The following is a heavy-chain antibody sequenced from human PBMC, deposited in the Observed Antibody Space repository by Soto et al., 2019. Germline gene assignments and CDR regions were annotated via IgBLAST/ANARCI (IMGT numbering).Heavy chain of an antibody. J-gene: IGHJ4*02. Sequence: ASVKVSCKASGYTFTSYDINWVRQATGQGLEWMGWMNPNSGNTGYAQKFQGRVTMTRNTSISTAYMELSSLRSEDTAVYYCARAGTSRRIAAPRAYYFDYWGQGTLVTVSS. CDR2: MNPNSGNT. CDR3: ARAGTSRRIAAPRAYYFDY. D-gene: IGHD6-13*01. CDR1: GYTFTSYD. V-gene: IGHV1-8*01.